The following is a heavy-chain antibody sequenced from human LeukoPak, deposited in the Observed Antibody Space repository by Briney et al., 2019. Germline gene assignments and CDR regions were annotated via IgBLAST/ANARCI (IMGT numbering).Heavy chain of an antibody. J-gene: IGHJ4*02. CDR1: GRSFSGYY. D-gene: IGHD5-24*01. CDR2: INHSGST. CDR3: ARGVMATILTPFDY. V-gene: IGHV4-34*01. Sequence: SETLSLTCAVYGRSFSGYYWSWIRQPPGKGLEWIGEINHSGSTNYNPSLKSRVTISVDTSKNQFSLKLSSVTAADTAVYYCARGVMATILTPFDYWGQGTLVTVSS.